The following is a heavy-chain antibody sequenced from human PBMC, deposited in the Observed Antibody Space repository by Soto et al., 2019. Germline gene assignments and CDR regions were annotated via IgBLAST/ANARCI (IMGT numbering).Heavy chain of an antibody. V-gene: IGHV3-30*18. CDR2: ISYDGSNK. CDR1: GFTFSSYG. D-gene: IGHD6-13*01. Sequence: QVQLVESGGGVVQPGRSLRLSCAASGFTFSSYGMHWVRQAPGKGLEWVAVISYDGSNKYYADSVKGRFTISRDNSKNPLYLQMNSLRADDTAVYYCAKDREGAAAGPTAFDYWGQGTLVTVSS. CDR3: AKDREGAAAGPTAFDY. J-gene: IGHJ4*02.